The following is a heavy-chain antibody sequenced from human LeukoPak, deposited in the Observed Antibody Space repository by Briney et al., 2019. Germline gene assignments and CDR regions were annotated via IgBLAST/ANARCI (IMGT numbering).Heavy chain of an antibody. CDR2: IKQDGSET. CDR3: ARVADSGAWYFDF. D-gene: IGHD6-13*01. Sequence: PGGSLRLSCAASGFTFIYYWMTWVRQPPGKGLEWVAIIKQDGSETHYVDSVKGRFTISRDNAKNSLFLQMNSLRGEDTAVYYCARVADSGAWYFDFWGQGTWSPSPQ. CDR1: GFTFIYYW. V-gene: IGHV3-7*01. J-gene: IGHJ4*02.